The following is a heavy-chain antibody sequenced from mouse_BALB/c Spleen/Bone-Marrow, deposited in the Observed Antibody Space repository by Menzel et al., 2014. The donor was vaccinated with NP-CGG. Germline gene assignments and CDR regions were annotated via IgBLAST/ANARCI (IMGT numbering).Heavy chain of an antibody. J-gene: IGHJ1*01. CDR1: RFDFSRYW. Sequence: EVKVVESGGGLVQPGGSLKLSCAASRFDFSRYWMSWVRQAPGKGLEWIGEINPDSSTINYTPSLKDKFIISRDNAKNTLHLQMSKVRSEDTALYYCARLNYYGNLFVWGAGTTVTVSS. CDR2: INPDSSTI. V-gene: IGHV4-1*02. D-gene: IGHD1-1*01. CDR3: ARLNYYGNLFV.